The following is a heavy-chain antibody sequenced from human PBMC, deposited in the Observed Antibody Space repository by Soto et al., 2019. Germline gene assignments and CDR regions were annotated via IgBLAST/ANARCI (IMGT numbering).Heavy chain of an antibody. Sequence: VQLVETGGGLIQPGGSLRLSCVVSGLIVSNNYMSWVRQAPGKGLEWVSIIYNNGSTYYADSVKGRFIISRDNSRNTLHLQMNSLRVDDTAVYYCGRGPAGAFDIWGQGTMVSVSA. CDR2: IYNNGST. J-gene: IGHJ3*02. D-gene: IGHD6-19*01. V-gene: IGHV3-53*02. CDR1: GLIVSNNY. CDR3: GRGPAGAFDI.